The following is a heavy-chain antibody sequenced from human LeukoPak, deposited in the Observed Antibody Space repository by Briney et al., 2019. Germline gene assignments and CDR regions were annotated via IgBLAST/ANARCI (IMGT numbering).Heavy chain of an antibody. CDR1: GGTFSSYA. J-gene: IGHJ6*03. D-gene: IGHD6-13*01. CDR2: IIPIFGTA. V-gene: IGHV1-69*05. Sequence: SVKVSCKASGGTFSSYAISWVRQAPGQGLEWMGRIIPIFGTANYAQKFQGRVTITRNTSISTAYMELSSLRSEDTAVYYCARGADSSSTGGYYMDVWGKGTTVTVSS. CDR3: ARGADSSSTGGYYMDV.